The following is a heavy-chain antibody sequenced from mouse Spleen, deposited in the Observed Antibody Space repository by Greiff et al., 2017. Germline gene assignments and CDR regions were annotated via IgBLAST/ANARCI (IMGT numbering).Heavy chain of an antibody. CDR3: ARGDGYYNYYAMDY. J-gene: IGHJ4*01. CDR2: INPNNGGT. V-gene: IGHV1-18*01. D-gene: IGHD2-3*01. CDR1: GYTFTDYN. Sequence: VQLKQSGPELVKPGASVKIPCKASGYTFTDYNMDGVKQSHGKSLEWIGDINPNNGGTIYNKKFKGKATLTVDKSSSTAYMELLSLTTEDTAVYYCARGDGYYNYYAMDYWGQGTSVTVSS.